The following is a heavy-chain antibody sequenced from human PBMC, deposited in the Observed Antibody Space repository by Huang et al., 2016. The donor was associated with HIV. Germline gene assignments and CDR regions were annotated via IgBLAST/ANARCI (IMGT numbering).Heavy chain of an antibody. Sequence: QVQLQESGPGPVKPSQTLSLPCTVSGDSISRGGYLWSWIRQSPGKGLEWIGTSYYTGTTSYNPALRRRVTMSVDTSKNQFSLGLTSVTAEDAAVYYCARDRITQCNGGRCYSDWSDPWGQGTLVIVSS. D-gene: IGHD2-15*01. CDR1: GDSISRGGYL. V-gene: IGHV4-30-4*08. CDR2: SYYTGTT. J-gene: IGHJ5*02. CDR3: ARDRITQCNGGRCYSDWSDP.